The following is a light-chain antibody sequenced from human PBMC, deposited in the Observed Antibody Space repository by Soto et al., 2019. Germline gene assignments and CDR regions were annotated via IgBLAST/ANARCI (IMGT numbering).Light chain of an antibody. J-gene: IGKJ1*01. CDR2: GAS. CDR1: QSISSSY. CDR3: QQHGSSPPWT. V-gene: IGKV3-20*01. Sequence: EIVLTQSPGTLSLSPGERATLSCRASQSISSSYLAWYQQKPGQAPRLLIYGASSRATGIPDRFSGSGSGTDFPLTISRLEPEDFAGYYCQQHGSSPPWTFGQGTKVGI.